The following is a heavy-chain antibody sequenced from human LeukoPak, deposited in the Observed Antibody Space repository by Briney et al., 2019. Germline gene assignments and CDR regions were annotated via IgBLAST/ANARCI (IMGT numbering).Heavy chain of an antibody. J-gene: IGHJ4*02. D-gene: IGHD3-10*01. CDR2: INPSGGST. Sequence: ASVTLSCTASGDTFTSDYMHWVWPPPRQGNGWKGIINPSGGSTSYAQKDQGRVIMTSDTSTSTVYMELSSLRSEDTAVYYCASELCRGDGGFDYWGEGALVTVSS. CDR1: GDTFTSDY. V-gene: IGHV1-46*01. CDR3: ASELCRGDGGFDY.